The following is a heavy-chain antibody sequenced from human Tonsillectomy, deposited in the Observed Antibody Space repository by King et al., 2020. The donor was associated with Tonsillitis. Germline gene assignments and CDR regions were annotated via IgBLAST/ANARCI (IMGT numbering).Heavy chain of an antibody. J-gene: IGHJ6*02. CDR3: ARAMGSSFTYGMDV. V-gene: IGHV4-30-2*01. D-gene: IGHD6-6*01. CDR1: GGSISSGGYS. CDR2: IYHSGRT. Sequence: QLQESGSGLVKPSQTLSLTCAVSGGSISSGGYSWSWIRQPPGKGLEWIGYIYHSGRTYYNPSLKSRVTISVDRSKNQFSLKLSSVTAADTAVYYCARAMGSSFTYGMDVWGQGTTVTVSS.